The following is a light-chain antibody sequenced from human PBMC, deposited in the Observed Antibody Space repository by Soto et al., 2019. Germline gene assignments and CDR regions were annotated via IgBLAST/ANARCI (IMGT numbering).Light chain of an antibody. CDR1: SSNVGANFD. CDR3: QSYDSSLSGYV. V-gene: IGLV1-40*01. CDR2: DNN. Sequence: QSVLTQPPSVSGAPGQRITISCTGSSSNVGANFDVHWYQQLPGTATKLLIYDNNNRPSGVPDRFSGSKSGTSASLAITGLQAEDEADYFCQSYDSSLSGYVFGTGTKLTVL. J-gene: IGLJ1*01.